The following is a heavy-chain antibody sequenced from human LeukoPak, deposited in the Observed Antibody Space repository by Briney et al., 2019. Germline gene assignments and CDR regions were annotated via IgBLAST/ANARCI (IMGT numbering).Heavy chain of an antibody. CDR3: AKGGAVKSYYFDY. CDR2: ISASGSST. D-gene: IGHD3-16*01. CDR1: GFTFSSYA. Sequence: PGGSLRLSCAASGFTFSSYAMSWVRQAPGKGLEWVSTISASGSSTYYVDSVKGRFTISRDKSKNTLHLQMNSLRAEDTAVFYCAKGGAVKSYYFDYWGQGTLVTVSS. V-gene: IGHV3-23*01. J-gene: IGHJ4*02.